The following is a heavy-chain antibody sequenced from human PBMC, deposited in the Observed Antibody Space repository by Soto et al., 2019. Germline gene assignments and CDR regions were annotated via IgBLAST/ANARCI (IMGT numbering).Heavy chain of an antibody. CDR3: ARVIAARPDYGMDV. J-gene: IGHJ6*02. Sequence: GASVKVSCKPSGYTFTDHGLSWVRQAPGQGLEWMGWVSPYNGNTKYAQKFQGRVTMTTDTSTSTPYMELRSLRSDDTAVYYCARVIAARPDYGMDVWGQGTTVTVSS. D-gene: IGHD6-6*01. V-gene: IGHV1-18*01. CDR1: GYTFTDHG. CDR2: VSPYNGNT.